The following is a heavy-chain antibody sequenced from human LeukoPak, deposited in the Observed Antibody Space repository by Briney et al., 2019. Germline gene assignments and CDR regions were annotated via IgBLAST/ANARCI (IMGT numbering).Heavy chain of an antibody. J-gene: IGHJ5*02. CDR2: IYYSGST. Sequence: SETLSLTCTVSGGSISSYYWSWIRQPPGKGLEWIGYIYYSGSTNYNPSLKSRVTISVDTSKNQFSLKLSSVTAADTAVYYCVRQRDIVVVPAAVWFDPWGQGTLVTVSS. D-gene: IGHD2-2*01. V-gene: IGHV4-59*12. CDR1: GGSISSYY. CDR3: VRQRDIVVVPAAVWFDP.